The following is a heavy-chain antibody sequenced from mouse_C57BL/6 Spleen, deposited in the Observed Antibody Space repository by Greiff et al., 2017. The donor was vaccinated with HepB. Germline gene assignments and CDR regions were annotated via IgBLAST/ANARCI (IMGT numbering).Heavy chain of an antibody. V-gene: IGHV1-42*01. D-gene: IGHD1-1*01. J-gene: IGHJ3*01. CDR1: GYSFTGYY. Sequence: VQLQQSGPELVKPGASVKISCKASGYSFTGYYMNWVKQSPEKSLEWIGEINPSTGGTTYNQKFKAKATLTVDKSSSTAYMQLKSLTSEDSAVYYWARSYYGSSLFAYWGQGTLVTVSA. CDR2: INPSTGGT. CDR3: ARSYYGSSLFAY.